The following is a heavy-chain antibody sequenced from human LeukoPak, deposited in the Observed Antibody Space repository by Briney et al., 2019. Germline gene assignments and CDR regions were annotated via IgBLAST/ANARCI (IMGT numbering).Heavy chain of an antibody. D-gene: IGHD1-26*01. CDR1: GGTFSSYA. V-gene: IGHV1-69*13. Sequence: ASVKVSCKASGGTFSSYAISWVRQAPGQGLEWMGGIIPIFGTANYAQKFQGRVTITADESTSTAYMELSSLRSEDTAVYYCAAKGWELLGESHYYYMDVWGKGTTVTVSS. CDR3: AAKGWELLGESHYYYMDV. CDR2: IIPIFGTA. J-gene: IGHJ6*03.